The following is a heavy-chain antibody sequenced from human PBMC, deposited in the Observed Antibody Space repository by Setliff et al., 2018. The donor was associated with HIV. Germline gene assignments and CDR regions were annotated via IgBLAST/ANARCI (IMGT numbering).Heavy chain of an antibody. J-gene: IGHJ4*02. CDR2: IYPGDSDT. CDR1: GYSFTTYW. Sequence: LKISCKGSGYSFTTYWIGWVRQMPGKGLEWMGIIYPGDSDTRYSPSFQGQVTISADKSISTAYLQWSSLKASDPAMYYCATSPLGYCSGGSCSHYFDYWGPGTLVTVSS. V-gene: IGHV5-51*01. CDR3: ATSPLGYCSGGSCSHYFDY. D-gene: IGHD2-15*01.